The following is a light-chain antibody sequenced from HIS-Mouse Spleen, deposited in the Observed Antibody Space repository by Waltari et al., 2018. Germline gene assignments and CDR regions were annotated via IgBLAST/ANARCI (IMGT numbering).Light chain of an antibody. J-gene: IGLJ3*02. CDR2: DDS. CDR1: NIGSKS. V-gene: IGLV3-21*02. CDR3: QGWDSSSDHRV. Sequence: SYVLTQPPSVSVAPGQTARITCGGNNIGSKSVHWYQQKPGQAPVLVGYDDSDRASGVRERVSGSNSGNTATLTISRVEAGDEADYCVQGWDSSSDHRVFGGGTKLTVL.